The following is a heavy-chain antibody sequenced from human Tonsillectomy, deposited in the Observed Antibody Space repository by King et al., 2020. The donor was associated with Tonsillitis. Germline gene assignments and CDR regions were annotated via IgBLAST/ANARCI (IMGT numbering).Heavy chain of an antibody. CDR1: GLTFSDAW. CDR2: IKADGTT. Sequence: VQLVESGGDLIKPGGSLRLSCIVSGLTFSDAWVAWVRQAPGQGLEWVGRIKADGTTDLAVPVKGRFTISRVESKNTIYLQMHRLKIEDTAVYYCDHVRDPRSWSLGSWGQGTLLTVSS. V-gene: IGHV3-15*01. J-gene: IGHJ1*01. D-gene: IGHD6-13*01. CDR3: DHVRDPRSWSLGS.